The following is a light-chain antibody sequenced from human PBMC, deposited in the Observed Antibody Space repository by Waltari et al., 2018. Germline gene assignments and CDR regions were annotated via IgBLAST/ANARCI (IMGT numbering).Light chain of an antibody. J-gene: IGLJ3*02. CDR2: DVS. Sequence: QSALTQPASVSESPGQSITISCTGTSSDVGSYNYVSWYQHHPGKAPKLMIYDVSHRPSGVSDRFSGSKSGNTASLTISGLQAEDEADYFCSSYTSISTWVFGGGTKLTVL. V-gene: IGLV2-14*03. CDR3: SSYTSISTWV. CDR1: SSDVGSYNY.